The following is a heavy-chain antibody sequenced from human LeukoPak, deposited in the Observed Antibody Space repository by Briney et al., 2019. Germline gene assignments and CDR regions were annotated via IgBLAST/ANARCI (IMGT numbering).Heavy chain of an antibody. CDR1: GYSISSGYY. D-gene: IGHD5-18*01. CDR2: FYYGGST. V-gene: IGHV4-38-2*02. CDR3: ASGGEQLWPYEPFSF. Sequence: SETLSLTCTVSGYSISSGYYWGWIRQPPGKGLEWIGTFYYGGSTYHNPSLKSRVTISVDTSKNQFSLRLTSVTAADTAVYFCASGGEQLWPYEPFSFWGQGTLVTVSS. J-gene: IGHJ4*02.